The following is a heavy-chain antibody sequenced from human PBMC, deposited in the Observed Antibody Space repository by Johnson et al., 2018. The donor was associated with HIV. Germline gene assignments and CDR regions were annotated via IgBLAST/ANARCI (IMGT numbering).Heavy chain of an antibody. V-gene: IGHV3-30-3*01. D-gene: IGHD4-17*01. CDR2: ISYDGSNK. CDR3: ARPGGDYSAFDI. Sequence: QVQLVESGGGVVQPGRSLRLSCAASGFTFDDYAMHWVRQAPGKGLEWVAVISYDGSNKYYADSVQGRFTISRDNSKNTLYLQMNSLRAEDTAVYYCARPGGDYSAFDIWGQGTMVTVSS. CDR1: GFTFDDYA. J-gene: IGHJ3*02.